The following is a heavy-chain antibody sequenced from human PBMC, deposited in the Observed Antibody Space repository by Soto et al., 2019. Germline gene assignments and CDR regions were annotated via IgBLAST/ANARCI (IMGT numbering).Heavy chain of an antibody. Sequence: EVQLVESGGGLVKPGGSLRLSCAASGFTFSSYSMNWVRQAPGKGLEWVSSISSSSSYIYYADSVKGRFTISRDNAKNSRYLQMNSLRAEDTAVYYCARELNNWISGEGFDYWGQGTLVTVSS. CDR3: ARELNNWISGEGFDY. D-gene: IGHD1-20*01. V-gene: IGHV3-21*01. J-gene: IGHJ4*02. CDR2: ISSSSSYI. CDR1: GFTFSSYS.